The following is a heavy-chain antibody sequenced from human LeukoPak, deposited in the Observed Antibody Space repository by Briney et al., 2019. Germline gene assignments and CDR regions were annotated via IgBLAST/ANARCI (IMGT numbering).Heavy chain of an antibody. Sequence: SETLSLTCAVYGGSFSGYYWSWIRQPPGKGLEWIGEINHSGSTNYNPSLKSRVTISVDTSKNQFSLKLSSVTAADTAVYYCARDKSSSKYYYYYYMDVWGKGTTVTVSS. V-gene: IGHV4-34*01. CDR1: GGSFSGYY. CDR2: INHSGST. J-gene: IGHJ6*03. D-gene: IGHD6-6*01. CDR3: ARDKSSSKYYYYYYMDV.